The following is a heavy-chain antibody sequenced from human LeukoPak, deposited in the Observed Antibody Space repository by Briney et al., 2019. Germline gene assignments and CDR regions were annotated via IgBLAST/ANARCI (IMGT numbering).Heavy chain of an antibody. D-gene: IGHD4-17*01. J-gene: IGHJ4*02. V-gene: IGHV3-48*01. CDR1: GFIFTGYS. CDR3: ARQRAGFTVTTSDY. CDR2: ISSSSSTI. Sequence: TGGSLRLSCAASGFIFTGYSMNWVRQAPGKGLEWVSYISSSSSTIYYADSVKGRFTISRDNAKNSLYLQMNSLRAEDTAVYYCARQRAGFTVTTSDYWGQGTLVTVSS.